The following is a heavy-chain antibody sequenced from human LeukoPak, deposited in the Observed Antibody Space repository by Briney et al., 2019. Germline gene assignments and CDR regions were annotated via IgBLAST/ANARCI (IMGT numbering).Heavy chain of an antibody. J-gene: IGHJ4*02. D-gene: IGHD5-12*01. CDR3: ASHPGGYAY. Sequence: PSETLSLTCAFSDCSFSRGGYSWTWIRQSPGKGLEWIGYICYSDSTYYNPSLKSRVTISVDTSKNQFTLKLSSVTAADMAVYYCASHPGGYAYWGQGTLVSVSS. CDR1: DCSFSRGGYS. CDR2: ICYSDST. V-gene: IGHV4-30-4*07.